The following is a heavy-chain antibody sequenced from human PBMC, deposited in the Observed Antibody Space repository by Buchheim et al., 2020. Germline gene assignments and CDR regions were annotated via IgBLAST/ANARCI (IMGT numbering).Heavy chain of an antibody. CDR3: ACAGSGYSDN. V-gene: IGHV1-8*01. CDR1: GYTFTGND. J-gene: IGHJ4*02. CDR2: MNLNSVNT. D-gene: IGHD3-22*01. Sequence: QVQLVQFGAEVKKPGPSLRFSCKPLGYTFTGNDINWFRQAPGQGLEWMGGMNLNSVNTGYAQKFQGRVTMTRNTSISPPSMELSSLRSEDTAVYYCACAGSGYSDNWGQGTL.